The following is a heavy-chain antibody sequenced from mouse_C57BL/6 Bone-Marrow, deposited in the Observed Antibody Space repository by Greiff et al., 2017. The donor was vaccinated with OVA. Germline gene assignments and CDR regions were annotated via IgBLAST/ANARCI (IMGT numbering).Heavy chain of an antibody. CDR1: GYTFTSYW. CDR2: IDPSDSYT. CDR3: AREVLITHVDV. V-gene: IGHV1-50*01. D-gene: IGHD1-1*01. J-gene: IGHJ1*03. Sequence: QVQLQQPGAELVKPGASVKLSCKASGYTFTSYWMQWVKQRPGQGLEWIGEIDPSDSYTNYNQKFKGKATLTVDTSSSTAYMQLSSLTSEDSAVYYCAREVLITHVDVWGTGTTVTVSS.